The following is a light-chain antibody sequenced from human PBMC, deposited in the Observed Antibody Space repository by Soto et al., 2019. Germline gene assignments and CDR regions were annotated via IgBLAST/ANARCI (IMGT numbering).Light chain of an antibody. CDR3: QXYNSYWT. CDR2: DAS. Sequence: DIQMTQSPSTLSASVGDRVTITCRASQSISSWLAWYQQKPGKAPKLLIYDASSLESGVPSRFSGSGSGTEFTLTISSLQPDDFATYYXQXYNSYWTXGQGTKV. CDR1: QSISSW. V-gene: IGKV1-5*01. J-gene: IGKJ1*01.